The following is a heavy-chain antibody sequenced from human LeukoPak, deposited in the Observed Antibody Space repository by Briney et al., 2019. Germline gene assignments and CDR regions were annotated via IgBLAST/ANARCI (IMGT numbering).Heavy chain of an antibody. D-gene: IGHD6-13*01. CDR1: GYTFTGYY. CDR2: INPNSGGT. V-gene: IGHV1-2*02. CDR3: ARDSEYSSQFDY. Sequence: ASVKVSCKASGYTFTGYYMHWVRQAPGQGLEWMGWINPNSGGTNYAQKFQGRVTMTRDTSIRPAYMEQGRLRSDDAAVYYWARDSEYSSQFDYWGQGTLVTVSS. J-gene: IGHJ4*02.